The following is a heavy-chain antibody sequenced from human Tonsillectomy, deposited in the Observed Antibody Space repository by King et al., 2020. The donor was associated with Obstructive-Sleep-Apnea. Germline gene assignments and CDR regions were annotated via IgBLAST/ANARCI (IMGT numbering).Heavy chain of an antibody. D-gene: IGHD2-2*01. Sequence: VQLVESGGGVVQPGRSLRLSCAASGFTFSSYGMHWVRQAPGKGLEWVAVISYDGSNKYYADSVKGRFTISRDNSKNTLYLQMNSLRAEDTAVYYCAKEKGSCSSTSCYAVPFDYWGQGTLVTVSS. V-gene: IGHV3-30*18. CDR2: ISYDGSNK. J-gene: IGHJ4*02. CDR1: GFTFSSYG. CDR3: AKEKGSCSSTSCYAVPFDY.